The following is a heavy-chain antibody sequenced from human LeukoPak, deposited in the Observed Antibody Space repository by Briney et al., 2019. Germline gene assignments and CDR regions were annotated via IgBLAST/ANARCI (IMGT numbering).Heavy chain of an antibody. V-gene: IGHV3-30-3*01. CDR1: GFTFSSYA. Sequence: GGSLRLSCAASGFTFSSYAMHWVRQAPGKGLEWVAVISYDGSNKYYADSVKGRFTISRDNSKNTLYLQMNSLRAEDTAVYYCARSSGSGSDYWGQGTLVTVSS. J-gene: IGHJ4*02. CDR2: ISYDGSNK. D-gene: IGHD6-19*01. CDR3: ARSSGSGSDY.